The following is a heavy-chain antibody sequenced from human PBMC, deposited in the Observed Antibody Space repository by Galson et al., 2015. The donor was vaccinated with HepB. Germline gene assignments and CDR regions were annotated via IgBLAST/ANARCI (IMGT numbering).Heavy chain of an antibody. J-gene: IGHJ4*02. Sequence: SLRLSCAASGFTFRDYYMAWIRQAPGKGLEWLSYIDSGGFNIYHADSVKGRFTISRDNAKNSLFLQMQSLRVDDTAVYYCARSQTRELGFDYWGQGTLVTVSP. CDR1: GFTFRDYY. CDR3: ARSQTRELGFDY. V-gene: IGHV3-11*01. D-gene: IGHD7-27*01. CDR2: IDSGGFNI.